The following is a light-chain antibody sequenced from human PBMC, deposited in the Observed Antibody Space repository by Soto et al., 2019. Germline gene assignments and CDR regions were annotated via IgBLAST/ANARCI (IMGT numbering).Light chain of an antibody. CDR2: GAS. V-gene: IGKV3-15*01. CDR1: QSVSSN. CDR3: QQYNIWPPYT. Sequence: EIVMTQSPATLSVSPGERATLSCRASQSVSSNLAWYQQKPGQAPMLLIYGASTRATGIPARFSGSGSGTEFTLTISSLQSEDFALYYCQQYNIWPPYTFGQGTKLEIK. J-gene: IGKJ2*01.